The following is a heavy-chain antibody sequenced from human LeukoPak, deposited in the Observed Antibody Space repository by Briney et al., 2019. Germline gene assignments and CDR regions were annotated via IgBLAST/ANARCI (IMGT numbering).Heavy chain of an antibody. CDR1: GFTFSAYA. V-gene: IGHV3-23*01. Sequence: GGSLRLSCAASGFTFSAYAMSWVAQAPGKGLEWVSGMSGNGGTTYYADSVKGRFTISRDNSKNTLYLQMNNLRAEDTAVYYCARRNYYDSSGYSPLFDYWGQGTLVTVSS. D-gene: IGHD3-22*01. CDR3: ARRNYYDSSGYSPLFDY. J-gene: IGHJ4*02. CDR2: MSGNGGTT.